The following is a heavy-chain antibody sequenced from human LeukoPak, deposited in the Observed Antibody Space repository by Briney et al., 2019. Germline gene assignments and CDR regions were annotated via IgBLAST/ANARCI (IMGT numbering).Heavy chain of an antibody. CDR1: GGTFSSYA. Sequence: GSSVKVSCKASGGTFSSYAISWVRQAPGQGLEWMGRIIPILGIANYAQKFQGRVTITADKSTSTAYMELGSLRSEDTAVYYCARERGDYVWGSYRIIDYWGQGTLVTVSS. CDR3: ARERGDYVWGSYRIIDY. J-gene: IGHJ4*02. CDR2: IIPILGIA. D-gene: IGHD3-16*02. V-gene: IGHV1-69*04.